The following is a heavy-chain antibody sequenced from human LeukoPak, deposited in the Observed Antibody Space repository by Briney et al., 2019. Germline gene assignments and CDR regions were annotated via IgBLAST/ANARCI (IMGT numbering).Heavy chain of an antibody. CDR1: GFTFSSYE. CDR3: ARPHSYGSGSYWVY. CDR2: ISSSGSTI. D-gene: IGHD3-10*01. J-gene: IGHJ4*02. Sequence: PGGSLRLSCAASGFTFSSYEMNWVRQAPGKGLEWVSYISSSGSTIYYADSVKGRFTISRDNAKNSLYLQMNSLRAEDTAVYYCARPHSYGSGSYWVYWGQGTLVTVSS. V-gene: IGHV3-48*03.